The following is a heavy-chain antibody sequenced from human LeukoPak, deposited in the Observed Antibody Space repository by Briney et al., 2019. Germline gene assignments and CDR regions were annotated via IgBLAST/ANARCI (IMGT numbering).Heavy chain of an antibody. J-gene: IGHJ4*02. CDR2: ISAYNGNT. CDR3: ARDGHYGDYFGLFDY. D-gene: IGHD4-17*01. CDR1: GYTFTSYG. Sequence: GASVKVSCKASGYTFTSYGISWVRQAPGQGLEWMGWISAYNGNTNYAQKLQGRVTMTTDTSTSTAYMELRSLRSDDTAVYYCARDGHYGDYFGLFDYWGQGTLVTVSS. V-gene: IGHV1-18*01.